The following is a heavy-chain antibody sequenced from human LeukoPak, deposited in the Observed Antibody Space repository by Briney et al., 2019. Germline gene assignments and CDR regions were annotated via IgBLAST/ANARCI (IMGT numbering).Heavy chain of an antibody. J-gene: IGHJ5*02. CDR2: IYYSGST. CDR3: ARAYSSSWYWNWFDP. Sequence: SETLSLTCTVSGGSISNYYWSWIRQPPGRGLEWIGYIYYSGSTNYNPSLKGRVTISVDTSKNQFSLKVSSVSAADTAVYYCARAYSSSWYWNWFDPWGQGTLVTVSS. CDR1: GGSISNYY. V-gene: IGHV4-59*08. D-gene: IGHD6-13*01.